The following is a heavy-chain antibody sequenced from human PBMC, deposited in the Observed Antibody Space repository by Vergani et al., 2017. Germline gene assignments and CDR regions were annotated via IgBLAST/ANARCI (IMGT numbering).Heavy chain of an antibody. J-gene: IGHJ3*02. D-gene: IGHD6-19*01. Sequence: EVQLVESGGGLVQPGGSLRLSCSASGFTFSSYWMHLVRQAPGKGLVWVSRINSDGRSKSSADSVKGRFTISRDNDKNTLYLQMNSLRAEDTAVYYCAKGRDSGWYDAFDIWGQGTMVTVSS. CDR1: GFTFSSYW. CDR3: AKGRDSGWYDAFDI. V-gene: IGHV3-74*01. CDR2: INSDGRSK.